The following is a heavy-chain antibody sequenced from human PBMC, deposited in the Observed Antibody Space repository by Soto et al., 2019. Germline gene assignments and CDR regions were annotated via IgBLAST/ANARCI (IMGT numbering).Heavy chain of an antibody. CDR2: LSWNSGSI. Sequence: PVGSLRLSCAASGFTFDDYAMHWVRQAPGKGLEWVSGLSWNSGSIGYADSVKGRFTISRDNAKNSLYLQMNSLRPEDTAFYYCAKGRDSSSSSWFDPWGQGTLVTVSS. CDR3: AKGRDSSSSSWFDP. J-gene: IGHJ5*02. CDR1: GFTFDDYA. D-gene: IGHD6-6*01. V-gene: IGHV3-9*01.